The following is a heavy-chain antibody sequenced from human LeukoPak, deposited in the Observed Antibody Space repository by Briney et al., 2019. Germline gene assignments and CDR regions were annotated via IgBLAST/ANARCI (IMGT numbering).Heavy chain of an antibody. V-gene: IGHV3-23*01. D-gene: IGHD3-10*01. Sequence: GGSLRLSCAASGFTFSRNGMTWVRQAPGKGLEWVSAISGSGGNTYYADSVKGRFTISRDNSENTLCLQMNSLRAEDTAVYYCAKDRRAGSYDYWGQGTLVTVSS. CDR2: ISGSGGNT. CDR1: GFTFSRNG. J-gene: IGHJ4*02. CDR3: AKDRRAGSYDY.